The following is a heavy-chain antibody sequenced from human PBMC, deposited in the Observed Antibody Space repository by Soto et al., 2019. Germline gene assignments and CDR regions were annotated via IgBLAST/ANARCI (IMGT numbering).Heavy chain of an antibody. Sequence: QVQLVESGGGVVQPGRSLRLSCAASGFTVSSYGMHWVRQAPGKGLEWVAVISRDGGTKYYADSLKGRFTISRDNSRNTLFLEMKSLRGDDMAVYYCTGEVASGYWGQGTLVTVSS. J-gene: IGHJ4*02. D-gene: IGHD2-8*02. CDR2: ISRDGGTK. V-gene: IGHV3-30*03. CDR1: GFTVSSYG. CDR3: TGEVASGY.